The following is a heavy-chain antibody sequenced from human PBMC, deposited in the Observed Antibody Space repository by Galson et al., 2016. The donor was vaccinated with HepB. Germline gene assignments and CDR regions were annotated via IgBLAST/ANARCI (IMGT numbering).Heavy chain of an antibody. CDR3: ARDMTPSNIVDTAMVLWYDAFDV. CDR1: GFTFSSYW. D-gene: IGHD5-18*01. Sequence: SLRLSCAASGFTFSSYWMTWVRQAPGKGLEWVANIKQDRSKKYYEDSVKGRFTISRDNAKNSLYLQMNSLSAEDTAVYYCARDMTPSNIVDTAMVLWYDAFDVWGQGTMITVSS. J-gene: IGHJ3*01. CDR2: IKQDRSKK. V-gene: IGHV3-7*01.